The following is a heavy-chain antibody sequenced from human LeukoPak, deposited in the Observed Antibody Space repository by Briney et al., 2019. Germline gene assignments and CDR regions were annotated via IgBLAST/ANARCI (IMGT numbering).Heavy chain of an antibody. J-gene: IGHJ4*02. V-gene: IGHV1-69*13. CDR2: IIPIFGTA. Sequence: SVKVSCKASGGTFSSYAISWVRQAPGQGLEWMGGIIPIFGTANYAQKFQGRVTITADESTSTAYMELSSLRSEDTAVYYCAGGRVVPAAITVEMNIDYWGQGTLVTVSS. D-gene: IGHD2-2*02. CDR1: GGTFSSYA. CDR3: AGGRVVPAAITVEMNIDY.